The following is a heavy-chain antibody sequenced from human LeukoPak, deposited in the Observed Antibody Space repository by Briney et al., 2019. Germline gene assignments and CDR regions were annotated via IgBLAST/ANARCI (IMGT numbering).Heavy chain of an antibody. D-gene: IGHD6-19*01. J-gene: IGHJ4*02. V-gene: IGHV1-69*13. Sequence: ASVKVSCKASGGTFSSYAISWVRQAPGQGLEWMGGIIPIFGTANYAQKFQGRVTITADESTSTAHMELSSLRSEDTAVYYCAKHPSRTWLVHLDYWGQGTLVTVSS. CDR1: GGTFSSYA. CDR3: AKHPSRTWLVHLDY. CDR2: IIPIFGTA.